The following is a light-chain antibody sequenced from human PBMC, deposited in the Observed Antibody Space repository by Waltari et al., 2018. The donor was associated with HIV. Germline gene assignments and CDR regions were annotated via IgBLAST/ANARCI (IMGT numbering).Light chain of an antibody. J-gene: IGKJ2*01. Sequence: EIVLTQSPGTLSLSPGERATLSCRASQRFSRSYLAWYQQKPGQAPRLLIYDASSRATGIPDRFGGSGSGTDFILTISILEPEDFAVYYCQQYGSLYTFGQGTKLEIK. V-gene: IGKV3-20*01. CDR2: DAS. CDR3: QQYGSLYT. CDR1: QRFSRSY.